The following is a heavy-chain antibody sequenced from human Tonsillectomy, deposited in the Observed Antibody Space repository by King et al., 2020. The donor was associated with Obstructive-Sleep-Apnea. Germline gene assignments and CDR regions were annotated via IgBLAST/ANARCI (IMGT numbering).Heavy chain of an antibody. D-gene: IGHD3-16*01. CDR2: INWNSGYI. Sequence: VQLVESGGGLGQPGRSLRLSCAASGFTFDDYAMHWVRQAPGKGLEWVSGINWNSGYIGYADSVKGRFIISRDKAKNSLYLQMNSLRAEDTALYYCVKDRAGGVPDSFDIWGQGTMVTVSS. CDR3: VKDRAGGVPDSFDI. CDR1: GFTFDDYA. V-gene: IGHV3-9*01. J-gene: IGHJ3*02.